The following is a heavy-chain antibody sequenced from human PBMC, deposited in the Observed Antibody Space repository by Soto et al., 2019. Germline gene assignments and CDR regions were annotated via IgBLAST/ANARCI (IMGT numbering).Heavy chain of an antibody. D-gene: IGHD3-10*01. CDR2: ISSGGDDT. Sequence: QVQLVESGGGLVKPGGSLRLSCAASGFTFSDYYMTWIRQAPGKGLEWISYISSGGDDTDYADSVKGRFTISRDNANNSLYLQMNTLRADDTAVYYCARDLRGIRTLLWFGPTWGQGTLVTVSS. CDR1: GFTFSDYY. V-gene: IGHV3-11*05. J-gene: IGHJ5*02. CDR3: ARDLRGIRTLLWFGPT.